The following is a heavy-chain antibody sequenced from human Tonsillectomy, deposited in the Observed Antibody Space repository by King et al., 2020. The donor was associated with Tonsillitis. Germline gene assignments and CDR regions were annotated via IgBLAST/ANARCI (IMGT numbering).Heavy chain of an antibody. CDR3: AIQSRGYYYYSSGYFDI. Sequence: VQLVESGGGLVQPGGSLRLSCAASGFTFSSYAMSWVRQAPGKGLEWVSAISGSGGSTYYADSMKGRFTISRDNSKNTLYRQMNSLRAEDTAVYYCAIQSRGYYYYSSGYFDIWGQGTMVTVSS. CDR1: GFTFSSYA. D-gene: IGHD3-22*01. CDR2: ISGSGGST. V-gene: IGHV3-23*04. J-gene: IGHJ3*02.